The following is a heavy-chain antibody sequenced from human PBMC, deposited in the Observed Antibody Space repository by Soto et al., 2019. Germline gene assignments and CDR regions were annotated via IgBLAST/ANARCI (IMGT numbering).Heavy chain of an antibody. CDR1: GFTFSSYA. J-gene: IGHJ6*02. CDR3: AKGGYCSGGSCYSALMDV. V-gene: IGHV3-23*01. Sequence: EVQLLESGGGLVQPGGSLRLSCAASGFTFSSYAMSWVRQAPGKGLEWVSAISGSGGSTYYADSVKGRFTISRDNSKNTLYLQMNSLRAEDTAVYYGAKGGYCSGGSCYSALMDVWGQGTTVTVSS. D-gene: IGHD2-15*01. CDR2: ISGSGGST.